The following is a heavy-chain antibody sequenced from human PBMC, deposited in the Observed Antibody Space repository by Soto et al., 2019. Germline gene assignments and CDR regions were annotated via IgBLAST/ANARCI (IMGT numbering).Heavy chain of an antibody. CDR3: ARDTPYYDFWSGYPLGMDV. D-gene: IGHD3-3*01. CDR1: GGTFSSYA. J-gene: IGHJ6*02. CDR2: IIPIFGTA. Sequence: ASVKVSCKASGGTFSSYAISWVRQAPGQGLEWMGGIIPIFGTANYAQKFQGRVTITADESTSTAYMELSSLRSEDTAVYYCARDTPYYDFWSGYPLGMDVWGQGTKVTGS. V-gene: IGHV1-69*13.